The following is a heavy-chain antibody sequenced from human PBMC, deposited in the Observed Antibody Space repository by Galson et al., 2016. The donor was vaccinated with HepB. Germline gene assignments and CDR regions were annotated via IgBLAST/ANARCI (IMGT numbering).Heavy chain of an antibody. Sequence: SVKVSCKASGYTFTTYGISWVRQAPGQGLEWMGWISAYNGNTNSGQKLQGRVTMTTDTSTSTAYMELRSLRSDDTAVYYCARDVGYSHGSSFDYWGQGTLVTVSS. J-gene: IGHJ4*02. D-gene: IGHD5-18*01. CDR2: ISAYNGNT. V-gene: IGHV1-18*04. CDR1: GYTFTTYG. CDR3: ARDVGYSHGSSFDY.